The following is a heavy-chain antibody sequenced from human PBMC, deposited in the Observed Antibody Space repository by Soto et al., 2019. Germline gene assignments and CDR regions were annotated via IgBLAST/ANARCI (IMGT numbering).Heavy chain of an antibody. V-gene: IGHV3-9*01. CDR3: AKDYVTLVRGVIRL. D-gene: IGHD3-10*01. CDR1: GFTFDDYA. CDR2: MSWNRGSI. J-gene: IGHJ4*02. Sequence: DVQLVESGGGLVQPGRSLRLSCAASGFTFDDYAMHWVRQAPGKGLEWVSGMSWNRGSIGYADYVKGRFAISRDNDKISLYLQMNSLRAEDTALYYCAKDYVTLVRGVIRLWGQGTLVTVSS.